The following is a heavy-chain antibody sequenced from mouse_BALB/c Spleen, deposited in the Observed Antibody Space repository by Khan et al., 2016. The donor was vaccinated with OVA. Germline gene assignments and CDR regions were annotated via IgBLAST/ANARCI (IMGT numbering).Heavy chain of an antibody. J-gene: IGHJ3*01. CDR1: GYTFTSYD. CDR2: IFPGDGST. D-gene: IGHD2-14*01. CDR3: ARGGYGGFAC. Sequence: QVQLQQSGAELVKPGASVTLSCKASGYTFTSYDINWVRQRPEQGLEWIGWIFPGDGSTKYNEKFKGRATLTRCKSSSTAYMHLSRLTSEDSAVYFCARGGYGGFACWGQGTLVTVSA. V-gene: IGHV1-85*01.